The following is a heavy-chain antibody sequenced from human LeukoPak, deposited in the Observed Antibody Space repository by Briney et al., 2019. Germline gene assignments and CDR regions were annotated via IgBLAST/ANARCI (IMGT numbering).Heavy chain of an antibody. J-gene: IGHJ5*02. CDR3: ARHRGRYFDWLYAKDNWFDP. CDR2: INHSGST. CDR1: GGSISSYY. V-gene: IGHV4-34*01. D-gene: IGHD3-9*01. Sequence: SETLSLTCTVSGGSISSYYWSWIRQPPGKGLEWIGEINHSGSTNYNPSLKSRVTISVDTSKNQFSLKLSSVTAADTAVYYCARHRGRYFDWLYAKDNWFDPWGQGTLVTVSS.